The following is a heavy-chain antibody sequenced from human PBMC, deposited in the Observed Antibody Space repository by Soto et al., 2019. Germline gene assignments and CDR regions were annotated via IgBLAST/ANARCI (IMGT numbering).Heavy chain of an antibody. D-gene: IGHD3-3*01. CDR3: ATESRPNEGLFPYYYYYYGMDV. Sequence: GASAKVSCKASGYTFTSYDINWVRQATGQGLEWMGWMNPNSGNTGYAQKFQGRVTMTRNTSISTAYMELSSLRSEDTAVYYCATESRPNEGLFPYYYYYYGMDVWGQGTTVTVSS. CDR2: MNPNSGNT. J-gene: IGHJ6*02. CDR1: GYTFTSYD. V-gene: IGHV1-8*01.